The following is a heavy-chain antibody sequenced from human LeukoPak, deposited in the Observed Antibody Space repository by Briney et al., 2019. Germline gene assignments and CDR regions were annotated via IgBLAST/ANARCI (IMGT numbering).Heavy chain of an antibody. CDR3: ARDGSGSDEDFDY. V-gene: IGHV3-21*01. CDR1: GFTFSSYA. D-gene: IGHD1-26*01. Sequence: TGGSLRLSCAASGFTFSSYAMSWVRQAPGKGLEWVSAISSSRSYIYYADSVKGRFTISRDNAKNSLYLQMNSLRAEDTAVYYCARDGSGSDEDFDYWGQGTLVTVSS. CDR2: ISSSRSYI. J-gene: IGHJ4*02.